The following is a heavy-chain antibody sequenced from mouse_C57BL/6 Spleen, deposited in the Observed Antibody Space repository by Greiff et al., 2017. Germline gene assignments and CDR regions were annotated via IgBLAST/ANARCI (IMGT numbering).Heavy chain of an antibody. CDR2: IDPSDSYT. V-gene: IGHV1-69*01. J-gene: IGHJ2*01. CDR3: ARRGWDVGYFDY. CDR1: GYTFTSYW. D-gene: IGHD4-1*01. Sequence: VQLQQPGAELVMPGASVKLSCKASGYTFTSYWMHWVKQRPGQGLEWIGEIDPSDSYTNYNQKFKGKSTLTVDKSSSTAYMQLSSLTSEDSAVYYCARRGWDVGYFDYWGQGTTLTVSS.